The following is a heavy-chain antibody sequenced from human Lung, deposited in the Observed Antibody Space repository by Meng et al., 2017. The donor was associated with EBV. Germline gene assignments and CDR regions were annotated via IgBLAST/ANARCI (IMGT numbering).Heavy chain of an antibody. CDR3: ARAVDTGYFDY. D-gene: IGHD5-18*01. CDR2: IYYSGST. CDR1: GGSISSGGHY. V-gene: IGHV4-31*01. Sequence: GQVQEEGPGMVKPSQTLSLTCTVSGGSISSGGHYWSWIRQHPGKGLEWIGYIYYSGSTYYNPSLKSLVSISVDTSNNQFSLKLSSVTAADTAVYYCARAVDTGYFDYWGQGTLVTVSS. J-gene: IGHJ4*02.